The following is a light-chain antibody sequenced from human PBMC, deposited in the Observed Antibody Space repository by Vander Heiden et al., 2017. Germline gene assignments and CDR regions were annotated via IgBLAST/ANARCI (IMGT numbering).Light chain of an antibody. CDR2: DDS. CDR1: NIGSKT. V-gene: IGLV3-21*03. Sequence: SYVLTQPPSVSVAAGKTARITCGENNIGSKTVHWYQQKPGQAPVVVVYDDSDRPSGIPERFSGSNSGNTATLTISRVEAGDEADYYCQVWDNKSDHHVFGGGTKLTVL. CDR3: QVWDNKSDHHV. J-gene: IGLJ3*02.